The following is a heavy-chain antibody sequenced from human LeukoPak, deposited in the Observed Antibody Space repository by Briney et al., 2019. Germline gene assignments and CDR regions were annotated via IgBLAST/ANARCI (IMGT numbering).Heavy chain of an antibody. CDR1: GGSISSYY. CDR3: AAYVTTGGHSRVAIDY. Sequence: SETLSLTCTVSGGSISSYYWSWIRQPPGKRLEWIGYIYHTGSTNRNPSLKSRVTISVDTSKNQFSLNLKSVTAADTAVYYCAAYVTTGGHSRVAIDYWGQGTLVTVSS. CDR2: IYHTGST. V-gene: IGHV4-59*01. D-gene: IGHD2-8*02. J-gene: IGHJ4*02.